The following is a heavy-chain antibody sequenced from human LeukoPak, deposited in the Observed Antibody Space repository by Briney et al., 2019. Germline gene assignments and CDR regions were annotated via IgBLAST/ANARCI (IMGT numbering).Heavy chain of an antibody. J-gene: IGHJ4*02. CDR2: INTNTGNP. V-gene: IGHV7-4-1*02. Sequence: APVKVSCKASGGTFSSYAISWVRQAPGQGLEWMGWINTNTGNPTYARGFTGRFVFSLDTSVSTAYLQISSLKAEDTAVYYCARLPWIQLWLLPVWGQGTLVTVSS. CDR1: GGTFSSYA. D-gene: IGHD5-18*01. CDR3: ARLPWIQLWLLPV.